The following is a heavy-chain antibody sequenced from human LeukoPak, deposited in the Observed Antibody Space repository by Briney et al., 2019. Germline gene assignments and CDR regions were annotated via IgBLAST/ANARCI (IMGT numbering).Heavy chain of an antibody. J-gene: IGHJ4*02. D-gene: IGHD2-15*01. CDR3: ARDARNCSGGSCVGFLGY. V-gene: IGHV3-74*01. CDR2: INTDASSV. Sequence: PGGSLRLSCVASAFSISNYWMHWVRQAPGKGLVGVSRINTDASSVRYADSVKGRFTISRDNSKNTLYLQMNSLRAEDTAVYYCARDARNCSGGSCVGFLGYWGQGTLVTVSS. CDR1: AFSISNYW.